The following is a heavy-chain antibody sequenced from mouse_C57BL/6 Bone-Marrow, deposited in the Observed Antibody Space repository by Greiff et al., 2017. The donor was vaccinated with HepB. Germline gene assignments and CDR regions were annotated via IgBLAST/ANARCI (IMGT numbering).Heavy chain of an antibody. V-gene: IGHV5-12*01. D-gene: IGHD2-1*01. CDR2: ISNGGGST. CDR3: ARQVYGNYVFDY. CDR1: GFTFSDYY. J-gene: IGHJ2*01. Sequence: EVKLVESGGGLVQPGGSLKLSCAASGFTFSDYYMYWVRQTPEKRLEWVAYISNGGGSTYYPDTVKGRFTISRDNAKNTLYLQMSRLKSEDTAMYYCARQVYGNYVFDYWGQGTTLTVSS.